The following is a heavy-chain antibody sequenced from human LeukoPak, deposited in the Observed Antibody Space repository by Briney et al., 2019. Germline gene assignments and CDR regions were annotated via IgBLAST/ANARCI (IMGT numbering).Heavy chain of an antibody. J-gene: IGHJ3*02. D-gene: IGHD6-19*01. CDR3: ARPISIAVAGAGFDI. CDR2: INPNSGGT. CDR1: GYTFTGYY. V-gene: IGHV1-2*02. Sequence: ASVKVSCKASGYTFTGYYMHWVRQAPGQGLEWMGWINPNSGGTNYAQKFQGRVTMTRDTSISTAYMELSRLRSDDTAVYYCARPISIAVAGAGFDIWGQGTMVTVSS.